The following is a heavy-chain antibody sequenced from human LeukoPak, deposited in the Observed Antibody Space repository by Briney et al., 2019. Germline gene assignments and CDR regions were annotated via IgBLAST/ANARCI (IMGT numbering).Heavy chain of an antibody. CDR2: IYYSGTT. V-gene: IGHV4-30-4*01. Sequence: SQTLSLTCTVSGGSISSGDYYWSWIRQPPGKGLEWIGYIYYSGTTYYNPTLKSRVTISVDTSKNQFSLKLTSVTAADTAVYFCARGPYGSGSYYWGQGTLVTVSS. J-gene: IGHJ4*02. CDR1: GGSISSGDYY. CDR3: ARGPYGSGSYY. D-gene: IGHD3-10*01.